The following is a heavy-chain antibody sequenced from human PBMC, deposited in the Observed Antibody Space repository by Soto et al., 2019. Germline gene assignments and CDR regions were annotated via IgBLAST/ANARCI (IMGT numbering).Heavy chain of an antibody. Sequence: EVQLVETGGGLIQPGGSLRLSCAASGFSVGSNYMTWVRQSPGKVLEWVSLIYSNGDTDYADSVKGRFSISRDNFKNTLYLQMNNLRAEDTAVYHCARKSDSSPVPEADGVWGRGTLVTVSS. CDR1: GFSVGSNY. D-gene: IGHD2-8*01. CDR2: IYSNGDT. J-gene: IGHJ4*02. V-gene: IGHV3-53*02. CDR3: ARKSDSSPVPEADGV.